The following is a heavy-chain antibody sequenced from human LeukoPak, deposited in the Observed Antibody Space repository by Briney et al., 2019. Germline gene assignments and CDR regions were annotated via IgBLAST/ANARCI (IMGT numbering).Heavy chain of an antibody. Sequence: SQTLSLTCTVSGGSISSGDYYWSWIRQPPGKGLEWIGYIYYSGSTYYNPSLKSRVTISVDTSKNQFSLKLSSVTAADTAVYYCATVALAAIGGWFDPWGQGTLVTVSS. CDR3: ATVALAAIGGWFDP. V-gene: IGHV4-30-4*01. CDR2: IYYSGST. J-gene: IGHJ5*02. D-gene: IGHD2-2*01. CDR1: GGSISSGDYY.